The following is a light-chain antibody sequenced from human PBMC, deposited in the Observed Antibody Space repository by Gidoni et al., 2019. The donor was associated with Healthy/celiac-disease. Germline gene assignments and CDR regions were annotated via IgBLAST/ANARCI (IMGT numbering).Light chain of an antibody. V-gene: IGLV3-21*03. Sequence: SYVLTPPPSVSVAPGKTARITCGGNNIGSKSVHWDQQQPGQAPVLVVYDDSDRPPGIPARFSGANSGNTATLTISRVEAGDEADYYCQVWDSSSDHWVFGGGTKLTV. CDR2: DDS. CDR3: QVWDSSSDHWV. J-gene: IGLJ3*02. CDR1: NIGSKS.